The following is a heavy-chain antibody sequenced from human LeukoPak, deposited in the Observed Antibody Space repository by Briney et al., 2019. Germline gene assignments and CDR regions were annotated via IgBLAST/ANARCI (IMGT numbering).Heavy chain of an antibody. Sequence: PGGSLRLSCAASGFTFSSYAMSWVRQAPGKGLEWVSAISGSGGSTYYADSVKGRFTISRDNSKNTLYLQMNSLRAEDTAVYYCAKDPTATGGIGHAFDIWGQGTMVTVSS. D-gene: IGHD3-16*01. CDR2: ISGSGGST. J-gene: IGHJ3*02. CDR3: AKDPTATGGIGHAFDI. V-gene: IGHV3-23*01. CDR1: GFTFSSYA.